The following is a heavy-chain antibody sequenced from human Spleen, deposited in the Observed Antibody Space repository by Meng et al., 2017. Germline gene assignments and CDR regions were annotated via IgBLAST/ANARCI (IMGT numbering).Heavy chain of an antibody. D-gene: IGHD3-10*02. CDR3: ARGRRTNVRGVIIYYFDY. Sequence: VQLVQSGAEGKNPGATLKVSCKASGYTFTSYDINWVRQATGQGLEWMGWMNPNSGNTGYAQKFQGRVTMTRNTSISTAYMELSSLRSEDTAVYYCARGRRTNVRGVIIYYFDYWGQGTLVTVSS. J-gene: IGHJ4*02. V-gene: IGHV1-8*01. CDR2: MNPNSGNT. CDR1: GYTFTSYD.